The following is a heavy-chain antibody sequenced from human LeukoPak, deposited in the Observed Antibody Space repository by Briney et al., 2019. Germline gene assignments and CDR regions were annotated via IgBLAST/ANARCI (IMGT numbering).Heavy chain of an antibody. CDR3: ARGHSTVAFNY. CDR1: GGSFSGYY. Sequence: SETLPLTCAVYGGSFSGYYWSWIRQPPGKGLEWIGEINHSGSTNYNPSLKSRVTISVDTSKNQFSLKLSSVTAADTAVYYCARGHSTVAFNYWGQGTLVTVSS. V-gene: IGHV4-34*01. J-gene: IGHJ4*02. CDR2: INHSGST. D-gene: IGHD2-2*01.